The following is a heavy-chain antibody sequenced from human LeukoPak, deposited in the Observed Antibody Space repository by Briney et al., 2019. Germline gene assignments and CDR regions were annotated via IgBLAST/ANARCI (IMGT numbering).Heavy chain of an antibody. D-gene: IGHD6-6*01. Sequence: ASVKVSCKASGGTFSSYAISWVRQAPGQGLAWMGGIIPIFGTANYAQKFQGRVTITTDEATSTAYMELSSLRSEDTAVYYCASSPSSSSREAFDIWGQGTMVTVSS. CDR3: ASSPSSSSREAFDI. V-gene: IGHV1-69*05. CDR2: IIPIFGTA. CDR1: GGTFSSYA. J-gene: IGHJ3*02.